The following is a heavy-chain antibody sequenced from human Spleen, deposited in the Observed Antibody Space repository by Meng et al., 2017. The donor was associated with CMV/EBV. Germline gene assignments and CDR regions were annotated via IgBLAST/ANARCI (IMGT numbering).Heavy chain of an antibody. CDR2: FDPEDGET. CDR1: GYTLTELS. Sequence: ASVKVSCKVSGYTLTELSRHWVRQAPGKGLEWMGGFDPEDGETIYAQKFQGRVTMTEDTSTDTAYMELSSLRSEDTAVYYCARKMSLAATGNYYGMDVWGQGTTVTVSS. V-gene: IGHV1-24*01. D-gene: IGHD6-25*01. J-gene: IGHJ6*02. CDR3: ARKMSLAATGNYYGMDV.